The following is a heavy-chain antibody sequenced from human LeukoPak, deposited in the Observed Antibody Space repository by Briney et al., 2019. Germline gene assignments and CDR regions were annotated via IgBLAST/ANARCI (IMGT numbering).Heavy chain of an antibody. D-gene: IGHD3-9*01. CDR2: IIPIFGTA. CDR1: GGTFSSYA. Sequence: GASVKVSCKASGGTFSSYAISWVRQAPGQGLEWMGGIIPIFGTANYAQKFQGRVTITADESTSTAYMELSGLRSEDTAVYYCARDFYDILTGPPAANYYYYGMDVWGQGTTVTVSS. J-gene: IGHJ6*02. V-gene: IGHV1-69*13. CDR3: ARDFYDILTGPPAANYYYYGMDV.